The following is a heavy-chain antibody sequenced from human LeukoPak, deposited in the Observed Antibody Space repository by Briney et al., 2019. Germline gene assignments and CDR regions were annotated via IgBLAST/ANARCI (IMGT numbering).Heavy chain of an antibody. CDR2: INPYNGNT. CDR1: GYTFTSYG. D-gene: IGHD1-26*01. V-gene: IGHV1-18*01. Sequence: ASVKVSCKASGYTFTSYGISWVRQAPGQGLEWMGWINPYNGNTNYAQKLQGRVTMTTDTSTSTAYMDLRSLRSDDTDVYYCAKVWSVGATIYYFDYWGQGTLVTVSS. CDR3: AKVWSVGATIYYFDY. J-gene: IGHJ4*02.